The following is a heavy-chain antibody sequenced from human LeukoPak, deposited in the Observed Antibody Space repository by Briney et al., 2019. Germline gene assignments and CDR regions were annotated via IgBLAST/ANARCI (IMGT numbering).Heavy chain of an antibody. V-gene: IGHV1-69*13. CDR3: ATSAANPLYYYYYYGMDV. CDR2: IIPIFGTA. J-gene: IGHJ6*02. D-gene: IGHD2-15*01. Sequence: ASVKVSCKASGGTFSSYAISWVRQAPGQGLEWMGGIIPIFGTANYVQKFQGRVTITADESTSTAYMELSSLRSEDTAVYYCATSAANPLYYYYYYGMDVWGQGTTVTVSS. CDR1: GGTFSSYA.